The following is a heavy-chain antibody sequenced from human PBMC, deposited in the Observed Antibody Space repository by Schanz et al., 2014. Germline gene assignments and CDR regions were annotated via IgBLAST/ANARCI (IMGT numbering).Heavy chain of an antibody. CDR3: ARGSGTFDS. D-gene: IGHD3-3*01. V-gene: IGHV3-23*04. CDR1: GYTFSSNA. Sequence: EVQLVESGGGLVQPGGSLRLSCAASGYTFSSNAMSWVRQAPGKGLEWVSTISGSGGSTYYADSVKGRFTISRDNSDNTLYLQMNNLRAEDTAVYYCARGSGTFDSWGQGTLVTVSS. J-gene: IGHJ4*02. CDR2: ISGSGGST.